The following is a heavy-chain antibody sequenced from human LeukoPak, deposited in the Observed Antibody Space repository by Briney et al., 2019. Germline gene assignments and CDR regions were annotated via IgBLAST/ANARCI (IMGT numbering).Heavy chain of an antibody. D-gene: IGHD1-1*01. V-gene: IGHV4-38-2*01. CDR3: ARGMTYWKGDWFDP. Sequence: SETLSLTCAVSDYSISSGYYWGWIRQPPGKGLEWIGSIYHSGSTHYNPSLKSRVTISVDTSKNQLSLKLTSVTAADTAVYHCARGMTYWKGDWFDPCGQGTLVIVSS. CDR1: DYSISSGYY. J-gene: IGHJ5*02. CDR2: IYHSGST.